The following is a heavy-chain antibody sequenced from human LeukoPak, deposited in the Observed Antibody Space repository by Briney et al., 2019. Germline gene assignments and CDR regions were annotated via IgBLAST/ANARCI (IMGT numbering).Heavy chain of an antibody. CDR2: ISAYNGNT. V-gene: IGHV1-18*01. J-gene: IGHJ4*02. CDR1: GYTFTSYG. Sequence: ASVEVSCKASGYTFTSYGISWVRQAPGQGLEWMGWISAYNGNTNYAQKLQGRVTMTTDTSTSTAYMELRSLRSDDTAVYYCARDHNYYDRSTFDYWGQGTLVTVSS. CDR3: ARDHNYYDRSTFDY. D-gene: IGHD3-22*01.